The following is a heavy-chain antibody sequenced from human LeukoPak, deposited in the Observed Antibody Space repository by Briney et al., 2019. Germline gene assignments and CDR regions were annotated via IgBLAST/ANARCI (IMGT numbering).Heavy chain of an antibody. J-gene: IGHJ4*02. CDR1: GYSFTSYW. Sequence: GESLKISCKGSGYSFTSYWIGCVRQKPGKGLEWMGIIYPGDSETRYSPSFQGQVTISADKSISTAYLQWSSLKASDIAMYYCAREAYGSGSPLDYWGQGTLVTVSS. V-gene: IGHV5-51*01. CDR3: AREAYGSGSPLDY. D-gene: IGHD3-10*01. CDR2: IYPGDSET.